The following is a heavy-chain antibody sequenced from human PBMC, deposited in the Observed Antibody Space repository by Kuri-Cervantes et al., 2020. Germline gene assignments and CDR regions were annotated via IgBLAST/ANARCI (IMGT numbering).Heavy chain of an antibody. CDR1: GFTFDDYA. J-gene: IGHJ4*02. Sequence: LSLSCAASGFTFDDYAMHWVRQAPGKGLEGVSGISWNSGSIGYADSVKGRFTISRDNAKNSLYLQMNSLRAEDTALYYCAKGGSFLTGSSGDYWGQGTLVTVSS. V-gene: IGHV3-9*01. CDR2: ISWNSGSI. CDR3: AKGGSFLTGSSGDY. D-gene: IGHD3-9*01.